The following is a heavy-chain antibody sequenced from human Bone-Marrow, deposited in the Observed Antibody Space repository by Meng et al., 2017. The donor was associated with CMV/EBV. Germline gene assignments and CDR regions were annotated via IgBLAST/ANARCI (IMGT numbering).Heavy chain of an antibody. V-gene: IGHV6-1*01. J-gene: IGHJ4*02. CDR3: ARGDYYDSSEGYYFDY. CDR2: TYYRSKWYN. Sequence: LRLSCAISGDSVSSNSAAWNWIRQSPSRGLEWLGRTYYRSKWYNDYAVSVKSRITINPDTSKNQFSLQLNSVTPEDTAVYYCARGDYYDSSEGYYFDYWGQGTLVTASS. CDR1: GDSVSSNSAA. D-gene: IGHD3-22*01.